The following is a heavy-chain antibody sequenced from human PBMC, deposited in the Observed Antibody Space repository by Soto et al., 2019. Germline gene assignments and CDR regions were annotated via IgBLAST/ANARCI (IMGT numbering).Heavy chain of an antibody. D-gene: IGHD3-3*01. CDR3: ARDREAFGGVIILDGMDV. CDR1: GFTFSSYD. Sequence: GGSLRLSCAASGFTFSSYDLNWVRQAPGKGLEWVSYISSSGSTISSADSVKGRFTISRDNAKNSLYLQMNSLRAEDTAVYHRARDREAFGGVIILDGMDVWGRGTTVTVSS. V-gene: IGHV3-48*03. J-gene: IGHJ6*02. CDR2: ISSSGSTI.